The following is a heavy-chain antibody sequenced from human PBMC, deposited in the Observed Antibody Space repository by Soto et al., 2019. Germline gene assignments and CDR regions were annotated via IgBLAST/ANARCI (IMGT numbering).Heavy chain of an antibody. CDR2: ILYDGSNK. Sequence: QVQLVESGGGVVQPGTSLRLSCAASGFTFSNYGMHWVRQTPGKGLEWVALILYDGSNKYSADSVKGRFTISRDNSKNTLYLQVSSLRAEDTAVYYCAKSRDAYNFYFYYGMDVWGQGTSVTVSS. CDR3: AKSRDAYNFYFYYGMDV. D-gene: IGHD1-1*01. J-gene: IGHJ6*02. CDR1: GFTFSNYG. V-gene: IGHV3-30*18.